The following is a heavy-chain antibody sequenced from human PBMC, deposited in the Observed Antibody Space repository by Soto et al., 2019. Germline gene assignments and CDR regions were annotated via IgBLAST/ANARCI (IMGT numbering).Heavy chain of an antibody. CDR3: AKTSNAEQWLDNFDY. CDR1: GFTFSSYA. V-gene: IGHV3-23*01. D-gene: IGHD6-19*01. J-gene: IGHJ4*02. CDR2: ISGSGGST. Sequence: GSLRLSCAASGFTFSSYAMSWVRQAPGKGLEWVSAISGSGGSTYYADSVKGRFTISRDNSKNTLYLQMNSLRAEDTAVYYCAKTSNAEQWLDNFDYWGQGTLVTVSS.